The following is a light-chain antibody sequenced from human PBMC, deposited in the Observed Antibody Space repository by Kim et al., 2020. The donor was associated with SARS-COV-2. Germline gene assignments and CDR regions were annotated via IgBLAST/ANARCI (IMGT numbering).Light chain of an antibody. CDR2: AAS. CDR3: QQYNSFPYT. J-gene: IGKJ2*01. CDR1: ERISNC. Sequence: DIQMTQSPSSLSASVGDRVTITCRASERISNCLAWFQQKPGKAPKFLIYAASILESGVPSRFSGSESGTEFTLTITSLQPDDFATYYCQQYNSFPYTFGQGTKLEI. V-gene: IGKV1-16*01.